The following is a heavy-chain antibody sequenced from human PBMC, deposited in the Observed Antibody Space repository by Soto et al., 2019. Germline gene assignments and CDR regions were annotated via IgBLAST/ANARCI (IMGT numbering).Heavy chain of an antibody. CDR2: INHSGST. V-gene: IGHV4-34*01. J-gene: IGHJ6*02. CDR1: GGSFSGYY. CDR3: ARGRVEGPYYYYYGMDV. Sequence: SETLSLTCAVYGGSFSGYYWSWIRQPPGKGLEWIGEINHSGSTNYNPSLKSRVTISVDTSKNQFSLKLSFVTAADTAVYYCARGRVEGPYYYYYGMDVWGQGTTVTVSS. D-gene: IGHD3-10*01.